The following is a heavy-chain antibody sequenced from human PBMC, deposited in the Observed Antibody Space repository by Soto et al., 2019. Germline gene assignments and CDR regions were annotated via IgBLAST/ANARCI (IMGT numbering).Heavy chain of an antibody. D-gene: IGHD2-8*01. CDR1: NGCRSRSLNH. Sequence: LSEPCIVANGCRSRSLNHRGRKQQPPGKGLEWIGNINYSGSTYYNPSLEGRVTISIDKSKNQFYLDLNSVTAADTAMYYCARNGDCTRPGCIVGWFDPWGPGTLVTVSS. CDR3: ARNGDCTRPGCIVGWFDP. CDR2: INYSGST. V-gene: IGHV4-39*07. J-gene: IGHJ5*02.